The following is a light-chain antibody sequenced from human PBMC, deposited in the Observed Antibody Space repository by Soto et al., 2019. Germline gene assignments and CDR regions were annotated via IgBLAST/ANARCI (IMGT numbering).Light chain of an antibody. CDR2: EVS. CDR1: SSDVGGYNY. V-gene: IGLV2-14*01. CDR3: STYAGSSNV. Sequence: QSVLTQPAYVSGSPGQSITISCTGTSSDVGGYNYVSWFQHHPGKAPKLIIYEVSYRPSGVSNRFSGSKSGDTASLTISGLQAEDEADYYCSTYAGSSNVFGTRTKVTVL. J-gene: IGLJ1*01.